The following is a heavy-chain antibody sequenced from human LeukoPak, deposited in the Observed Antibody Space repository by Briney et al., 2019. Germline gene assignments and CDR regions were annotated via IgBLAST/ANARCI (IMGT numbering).Heavy chain of an antibody. V-gene: IGHV3-48*01. D-gene: IGHD2-2*01. CDR3: AKDLVANIVVVPAVAQH. J-gene: IGHJ4*02. Sequence: GGSLRLSCAASGFTFSSYSMNWVRQAPGKGLEWVSYISSSSSTIFYADSVKGRFTISRDNAKNSLYLQMNSLRAEDTAVYYCAKDLVANIVVVPAVAQHWGQGTLVTVSS. CDR2: ISSSSSTI. CDR1: GFTFSSYS.